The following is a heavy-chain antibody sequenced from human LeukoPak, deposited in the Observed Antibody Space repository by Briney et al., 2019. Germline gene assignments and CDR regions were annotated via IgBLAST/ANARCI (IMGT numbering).Heavy chain of an antibody. V-gene: IGHV3-21*01. Sequence: GGSLRLSCAASGFTFSSYSMNWVRQAPGKGLEWVSSISSSSSYIYYADSVKGRFTISRDNAKNSLYLQMNSLRAEDTAVYYCARDRAVAGTCDYWGQGTLVTVPS. CDR2: ISSSSSYI. CDR3: ARDRAVAGTCDY. D-gene: IGHD6-19*01. CDR1: GFTFSSYS. J-gene: IGHJ4*02.